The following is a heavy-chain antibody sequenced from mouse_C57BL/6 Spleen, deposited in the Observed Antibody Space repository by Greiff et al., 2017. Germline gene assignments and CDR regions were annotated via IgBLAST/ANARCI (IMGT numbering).Heavy chain of an antibody. J-gene: IGHJ3*01. V-gene: IGHV14-4*01. CDR2: IDPENGDT. CDR3: TTNDVYSWFAY. CDR1: GFNIKDDY. D-gene: IGHD2-3*01. Sequence: EVQLQQSGAELVRPGASVKLSCTASGFNIKDDYMHWVKQRPEQGLEWIGWIDPENGDTEYASKFQGKATITADTSSNTAYLQLSSLTSEDTAVYYCTTNDVYSWFAYWGQGTLVTVSA.